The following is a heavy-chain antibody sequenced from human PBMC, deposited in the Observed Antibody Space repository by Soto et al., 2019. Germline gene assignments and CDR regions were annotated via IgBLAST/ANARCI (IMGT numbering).Heavy chain of an antibody. Sequence: QVQLVQSGPEVKKPGASVKVSCQASGYTFISYGINWVRQAPGQGLEWMGRANIYNDKTNYAQKFQGRVTMTTDTSTSTAYLELKGLRSDDTAVYYCARERGGYSYGDCWGQGTLVTVSS. D-gene: IGHD5-18*01. V-gene: IGHV1-18*01. J-gene: IGHJ4*02. CDR1: GYTFISYG. CDR3: ARERGGYSYGDC. CDR2: ANIYNDKT.